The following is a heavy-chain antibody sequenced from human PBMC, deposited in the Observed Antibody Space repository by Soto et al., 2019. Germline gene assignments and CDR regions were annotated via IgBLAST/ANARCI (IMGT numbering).Heavy chain of an antibody. CDR1: GGSVSSGGNY. Sequence: QLQLQESGPGLVKPSETLSHTCAVSGGSVSSGGNYWGWIRQSPGKGLEWIGSVHDTGTTHYNPSLTSRVTISVDTSKNQFSLNVNSVTAADTAVYYCARGLSSPSAAGVWGQGTLVTVSS. D-gene: IGHD6-6*01. CDR2: VHDTGTT. J-gene: IGHJ4*02. CDR3: ARGLSSPSAAGV. V-gene: IGHV4-39*01.